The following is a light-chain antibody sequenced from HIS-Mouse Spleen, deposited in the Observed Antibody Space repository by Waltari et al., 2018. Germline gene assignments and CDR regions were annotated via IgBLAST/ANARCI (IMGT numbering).Light chain of an antibody. CDR2: EDS. J-gene: IGLJ2*01. CDR1: ALPTNY. CDR3: YSTDSSGNHRV. Sequence: SYELTQPPSVSVSPGQTARNTCPGDALPTNYAYWYQQKSGQAPVLVIYEDSKRPSGIPERFSGSSSGTMATLTISGAQVEDEADYYCYSTDSSGNHRVFGGGTKLTVL. V-gene: IGLV3-10*01.